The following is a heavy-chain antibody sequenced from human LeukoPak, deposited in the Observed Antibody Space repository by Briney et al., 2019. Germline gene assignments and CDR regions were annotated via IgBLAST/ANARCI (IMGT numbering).Heavy chain of an antibody. CDR2: INHSGGT. CDR3: ARRRIAVAGNPDLDY. CDR1: GGSFSGYY. J-gene: IGHJ4*02. Sequence: SETLSLTCAVYGGSFSGYYWSWIRQPPGKGLEWIGEINHSGGTNYNPSLKSRVTISVDTSKNQFSLKLSSVTAADTAVYYCARRRIAVAGNPDLDYWGQGTLVTVSS. D-gene: IGHD6-19*01. V-gene: IGHV4-34*01.